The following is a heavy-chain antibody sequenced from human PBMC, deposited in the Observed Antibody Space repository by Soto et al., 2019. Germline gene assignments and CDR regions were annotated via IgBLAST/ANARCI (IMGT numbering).Heavy chain of an antibody. Sequence: QVQLVASGGGVVQPGRSLRLSCAASGFTFSSYGMHWVRQAPGKGLEWVAVISYDGSNKYYADSVQGRFTISRDNSKNTLYLQMNSLRAEDPAVYYCATDSRSVVVTAPYDYWGQGTLGTVAS. V-gene: IGHV3-30*03. CDR2: ISYDGSNK. D-gene: IGHD2-21*02. CDR3: ATDSRSVVVTAPYDY. J-gene: IGHJ4*02. CDR1: GFTFSSYG.